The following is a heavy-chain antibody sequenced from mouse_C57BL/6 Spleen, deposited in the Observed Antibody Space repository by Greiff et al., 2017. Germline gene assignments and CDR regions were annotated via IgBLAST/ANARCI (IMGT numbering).Heavy chain of an antibody. V-gene: IGHV5-4*01. Sequence: EVKLMESGGGLVKPGGSLKLSCAASGFTFSSYAMSWVRQTPEKRLEWVATISDGGSYTYYPDNVKGRFTISRDNAKNNLYLQMSHLKSEDTAMYYCARERAYYSNYLWYVDVWGTGTTVTVAS. J-gene: IGHJ1*03. CDR3: ARERAYYSNYLWYVDV. D-gene: IGHD2-5*01. CDR1: GFTFSSYA. CDR2: ISDGGSYT.